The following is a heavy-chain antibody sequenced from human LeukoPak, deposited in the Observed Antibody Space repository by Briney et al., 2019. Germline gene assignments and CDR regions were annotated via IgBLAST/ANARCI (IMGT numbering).Heavy chain of an antibody. Sequence: ASVKVSCKASGGTFSSYAISWVRQAPGQGLEWMGRIIPILGIANYAQKFRGRVTITADKSTSTAYMELSSLRSEDTAVYYCARCPAAGNYYYYGMDVWGQGTTVTVSS. J-gene: IGHJ6*02. CDR2: IIPILGIA. D-gene: IGHD6-13*01. CDR3: ARCPAAGNYYYYGMDV. CDR1: GGTFSSYA. V-gene: IGHV1-69*04.